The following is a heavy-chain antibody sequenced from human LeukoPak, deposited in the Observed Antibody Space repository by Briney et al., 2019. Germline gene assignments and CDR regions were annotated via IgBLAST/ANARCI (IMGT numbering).Heavy chain of an antibody. Sequence: SVKVSFKASGFTFTSSAVQWVRQARGQRLEWIGWIVVGSCNTNYAQKFQERVNITRDMSTSTVYMELSSLRSEDTAVYYCAAEGRPTVVTFRKGAVDLWGQGTMVTVSS. V-gene: IGHV1-58*01. D-gene: IGHD4-23*01. CDR1: GFTFTSSA. CDR3: AAEGRPTVVTFRKGAVDL. CDR2: IVVGSCNT. J-gene: IGHJ3*01.